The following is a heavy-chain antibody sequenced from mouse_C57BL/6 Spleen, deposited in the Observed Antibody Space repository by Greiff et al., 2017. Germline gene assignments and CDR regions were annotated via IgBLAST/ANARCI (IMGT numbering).Heavy chain of an antibody. Sequence: VQLKESDAELVKPGASVKISCKVSGYTFTDHTIHWMKQRPEQGLEWIGRIDPEDGETKYAPKFQGKATITADTSSNTAYLQLSSLTSEDTAVYYCAKGGGNYDLDYWGQGTTLTVSS. D-gene: IGHD2-1*01. CDR2: IDPEDGET. J-gene: IGHJ2*01. V-gene: IGHV14-2*01. CDR3: AKGGGNYDLDY. CDR1: GYTFTDHT.